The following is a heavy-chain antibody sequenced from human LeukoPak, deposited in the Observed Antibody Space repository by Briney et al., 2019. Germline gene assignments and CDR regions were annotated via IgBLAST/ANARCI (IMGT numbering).Heavy chain of an antibody. CDR2: INWDGYST. Sequence: GGSLRLSCAASGFIFYDYGMTWVRQGPGRGLEWVSGINWDGYSTGYADSVRGRFTISRDNAKSTLFLQMNSLRPEDTALYYCLRDLRTDYAFYSGGQGTFVTVSS. V-gene: IGHV3-20*04. J-gene: IGHJ4*02. D-gene: IGHD4/OR15-4a*01. CDR3: LRDLRTDYAFYS. CDR1: GFIFYDYG.